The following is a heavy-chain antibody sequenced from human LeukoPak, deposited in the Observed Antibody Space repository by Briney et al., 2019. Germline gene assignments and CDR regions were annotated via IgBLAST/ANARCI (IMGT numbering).Heavy chain of an antibody. CDR2: ISNCGSTI. V-gene: IGHV3-11*01. D-gene: IGHD3-10*01. J-gene: IGHJ4*02. Sequence: PGGSLRLSCAASGFTFSDYFMSWIRQAPGKGLEWVSSISNCGSTIYYADSVKGRFTISRDNAKNSLYLQMNSLTGEDTAVYYCARGRQYYIYWGQGTQVTVSS. CDR3: ARGRQYYIY. CDR1: GFTFSDYF.